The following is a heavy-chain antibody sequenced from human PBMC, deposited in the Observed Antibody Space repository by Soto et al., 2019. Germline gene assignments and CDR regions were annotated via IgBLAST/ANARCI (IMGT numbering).Heavy chain of an antibody. D-gene: IGHD3-3*01. Sequence: GGSLRLSCAASGFTFSSYAMSWVRQAPGKGLEWVSAISGSGGSTYYADSVKGRFTISRDNSKNTLYLQMNSLRAEDTAVYYCAKERITIFGVVIIEGYYYGMDVWGQGTTVTVSS. CDR2: ISGSGGST. CDR3: AKERITIFGVVIIEGYYYGMDV. CDR1: GFTFSSYA. J-gene: IGHJ6*02. V-gene: IGHV3-23*01.